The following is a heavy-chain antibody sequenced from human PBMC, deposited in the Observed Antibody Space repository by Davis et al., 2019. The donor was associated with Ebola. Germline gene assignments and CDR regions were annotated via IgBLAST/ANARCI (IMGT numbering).Heavy chain of an antibody. CDR1: GFTFSSYS. J-gene: IGHJ6*02. D-gene: IGHD3-10*01. CDR3: ACLYRVYYYYGMDV. Sequence: PGGSLRLSCAASGFTFSSYSMNWVRQAPGKGLEWVSSISSSSSYIYYADSVKGRFTISRDNAKNSLYLQMNSLRAEDTAVYYCACLYRVYYYYGMDVWGQGTTVTVSS. CDR2: ISSSSSYI. V-gene: IGHV3-21*01.